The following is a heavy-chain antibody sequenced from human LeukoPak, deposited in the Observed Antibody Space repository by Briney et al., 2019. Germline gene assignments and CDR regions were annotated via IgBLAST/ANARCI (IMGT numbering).Heavy chain of an antibody. V-gene: IGHV5-51*01. CDR1: GYRFTNYW. CDR2: IYPGDSDT. J-gene: IGHJ3*02. Sequence: GESLKISCKGFGYRFTNYWIAWVRQVPGKGLEWMGIIYPGDSDTRYSPSFQGQVTISADKSISTAYLQWSSLKASDTAMYYCARADTFYYGSGSSGPFDIWGQGTMVTVSS. D-gene: IGHD3-10*01. CDR3: ARADTFYYGSGSSGPFDI.